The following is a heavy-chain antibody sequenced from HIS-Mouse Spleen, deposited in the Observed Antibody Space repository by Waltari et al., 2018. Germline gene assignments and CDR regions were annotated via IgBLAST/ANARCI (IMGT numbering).Heavy chain of an antibody. CDR2: IYYSGST. D-gene: IGHD6-13*01. Sequence: QLQLQESGPGLVKPSATLSLTCTVSGGSISSSSYYWGWIRPPPGKGLECIGSIYYSGSTYYNPSLKSRVTISVDTSKNQFSLKLSSVTAADTAVYYCAREIPYSSSWYDWYFDLWGRGTLVTVSS. CDR3: AREIPYSSSWYDWYFDL. J-gene: IGHJ2*01. V-gene: IGHV4-39*07. CDR1: GGSISSSSYY.